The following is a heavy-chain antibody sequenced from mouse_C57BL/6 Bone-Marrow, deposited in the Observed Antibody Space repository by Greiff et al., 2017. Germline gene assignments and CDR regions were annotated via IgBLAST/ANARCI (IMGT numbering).Heavy chain of an antibody. CDR3: TRASNWALNFDY. V-gene: IGHV5-9-1*02. CDR2: ISSGGDYI. CDR1: GFTFSSYA. D-gene: IGHD4-1*01. J-gene: IGHJ2*01. Sequence: EVKLMESGEGLVKPGGSLKLSCAASGFTFSSYAMSWVRQTPEKRLEWVAYISSGGDYIYYADTVKGRFTISRDNARNTLYLQMSSLKSEDTAMYYCTRASNWALNFDYWGQGTTLTVSS.